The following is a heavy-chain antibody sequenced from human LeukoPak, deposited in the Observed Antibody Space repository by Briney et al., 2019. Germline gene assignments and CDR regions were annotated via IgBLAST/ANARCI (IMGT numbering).Heavy chain of an antibody. D-gene: IGHD6-19*01. CDR3: ARGQWLADLDY. Sequence: GGSLRLSCAASGFTFSSYAMHWVRQAPGKGLEWAAVISYDGSNKYYADSVKGRFTISRDNSKNTLYLQMNSLRAEDTAVYYCARGQWLADLDYWGQGTLVTVSS. J-gene: IGHJ4*02. CDR2: ISYDGSNK. V-gene: IGHV3-30-3*01. CDR1: GFTFSSYA.